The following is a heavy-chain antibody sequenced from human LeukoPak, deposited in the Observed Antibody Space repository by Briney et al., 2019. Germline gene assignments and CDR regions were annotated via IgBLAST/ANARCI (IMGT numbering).Heavy chain of an antibody. V-gene: IGHV3-30-3*01. CDR3: AHIPITAMVRGVIHDY. J-gene: IGHJ4*02. D-gene: IGHD3-10*01. CDR2: ISYDGSNK. CDR1: GFTFSSYA. Sequence: GGCLRLSCAASGFTFSSYAMHWVRQAPGKGLEWVAVISYDGSNKYYADSVKGRFTISRDNSKNTLYLQMNSLRAEDTAVYYCAHIPITAMVRGVIHDYWGQGTLVTVSS.